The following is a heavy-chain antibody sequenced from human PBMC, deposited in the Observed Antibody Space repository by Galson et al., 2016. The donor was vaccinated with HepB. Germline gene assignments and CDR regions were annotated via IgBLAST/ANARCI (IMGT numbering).Heavy chain of an antibody. CDR3: AALDAASFRDEGGY. D-gene: IGHD6-13*01. J-gene: IGHJ4*02. V-gene: IGHV3-7*02. CDR1: GFTFSSHW. CDR2: INFNGNDI. Sequence: SLRLSCAASGFTFSSHWMSWVRQAPGKGLEWMAYINFNGNDIYYVDSVRGRFTISRENAKNSLYLQMNSLRVDDTAVDYCAALDAASFRDEGGYWGQGTLVTVSS.